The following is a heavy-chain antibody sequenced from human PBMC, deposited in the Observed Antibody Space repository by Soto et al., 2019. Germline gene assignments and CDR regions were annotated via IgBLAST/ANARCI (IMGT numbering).Heavy chain of an antibody. CDR3: ARPTGDYGDS. CDR1: GDSISSYY. V-gene: IGHV4-59*01. J-gene: IGHJ4*02. Sequence: QVQLQGSGPGLLKPSETLSLTCTVSGDSISSYYWSWIRQPPGKGLEWIGYIYYSGSTNYNPSLKGRAPTPVDTPTTQFSLNLSSVPAADPAVSSCARPTGDYGDSCSQGTLVTVSS. CDR2: IYYSGST. D-gene: IGHD4-17*01.